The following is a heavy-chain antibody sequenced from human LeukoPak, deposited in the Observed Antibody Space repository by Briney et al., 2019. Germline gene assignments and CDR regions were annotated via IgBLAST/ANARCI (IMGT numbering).Heavy chain of an antibody. CDR2: MNPDSGNI. CDR1: GYTFTSYD. J-gene: IGHJ3*02. D-gene: IGHD1-26*01. V-gene: IGHV1-8*01. CDR3: ATRYSGSYSYDAFDI. Sequence: ASVKVSCKASGYTFTSYDINWVRQATGQGLEWMGWMNPDSGNIGYAQKFQGRVTMTTDTSTSTAYMELRSLRSDDTAVYYCATRYSGSYSYDAFDIWGQGTMVTVSS.